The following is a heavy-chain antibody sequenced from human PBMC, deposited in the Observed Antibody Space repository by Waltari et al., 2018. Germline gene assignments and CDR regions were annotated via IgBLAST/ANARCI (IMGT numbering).Heavy chain of an antibody. J-gene: IGHJ6*02. CDR3: ARTEPRELRTTYYYYYGMDV. CDR2: IITILGIA. V-gene: IGHV1-69*09. Sequence: QVQLVQSGAEVKKPGSSVKVSCKASGGTFSSYAISWVRQAPGQGLEWMGRIITILGIANYAQKFQCRVTITADKSTSTAYMELSSLRSEDTAVYYCARTEPRELRTTYYYYYGMDVWGQGTTVTVSS. CDR1: GGTFSSYA. D-gene: IGHD1-26*01.